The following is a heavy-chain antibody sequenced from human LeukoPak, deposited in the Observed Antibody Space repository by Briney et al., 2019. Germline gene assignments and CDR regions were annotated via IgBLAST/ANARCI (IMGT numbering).Heavy chain of an antibody. V-gene: IGHV4-4*07. CDR2: VYTSGST. Sequence: PSETLSLTCTVSGGSISGYYWSWLRQPAGGGLEWIGRVYTSGSTHYNPSLKSRVTMSVDTSKNQFSLKLSSVTAADTAVYYCARLITGTTTAFDIWGQGTMVTVSS. CDR1: GGSISGYY. J-gene: IGHJ3*02. D-gene: IGHD1-7*01. CDR3: ARLITGTTTAFDI.